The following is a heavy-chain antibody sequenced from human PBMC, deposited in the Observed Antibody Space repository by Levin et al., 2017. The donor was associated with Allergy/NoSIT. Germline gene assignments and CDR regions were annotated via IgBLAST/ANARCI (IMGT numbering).Heavy chain of an antibody. CDR3: ARRRDRLERRIDY. D-gene: IGHD1-1*01. V-gene: IGHV4-39*01. J-gene: IGHJ4*02. CDR1: GDSISSNDYY. Sequence: SETLSLTCTVSGDSISSNDYYWGWIRQPPGKGLEWIGSIYYSGSTYYNPSLKSRVTISVDTSRNQFSLKLSSVTAADTAVYYCARRRDRLERRIDYWGQGTLVTVSS. CDR2: IYYSGST.